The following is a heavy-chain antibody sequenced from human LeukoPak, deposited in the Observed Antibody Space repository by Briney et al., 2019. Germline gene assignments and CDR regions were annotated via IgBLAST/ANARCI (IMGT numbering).Heavy chain of an antibody. CDR2: IRGSGGDI. D-gene: IGHD6-13*01. J-gene: IGHJ4*02. CDR3: ASLRPRQQLVVDS. V-gene: IGHV3-23*01. Sequence: GGSLRLSCVASGLAFRNYAMTWVRQAPGKGLEWVSVIRGSGGDIRYADSVKGRFTISRDNSVNTLYLQMNSLRVEDTAVYYCASLRPRQQLVVDSWGQGTLVAVSS. CDR1: GLAFRNYA.